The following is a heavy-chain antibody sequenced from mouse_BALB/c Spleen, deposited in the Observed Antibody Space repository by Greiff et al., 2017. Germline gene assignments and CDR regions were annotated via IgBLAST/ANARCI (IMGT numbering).Heavy chain of an antibody. CDR3: ASFAMDY. CDR2: ISSGGRYT. J-gene: IGHJ4*01. V-gene: IGHV5-9-4*01. CDR1: GFTFSSYA. Sequence: EVHLVESGGGLVKPGGSLKISCAASGFTFSSYAMSWVRQSPGKRLEWVGEISSGGRYTYYPDTVTGRFTISRDNAKNTLYLEMSSLRSEDTAMYYCASFAMDYWGQGTSVTVSS.